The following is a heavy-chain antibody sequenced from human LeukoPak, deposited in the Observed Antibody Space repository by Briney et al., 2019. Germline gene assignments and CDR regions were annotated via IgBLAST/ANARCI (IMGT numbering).Heavy chain of an antibody. CDR2: IYYSGST. D-gene: IGHD3-10*01. Sequence: SETLSLTCTVSGGSISSSSYYWGWIRQPPGKGLEWIGSIYYSGSTYYNPSLKSRVTISVDTSKNQFSLKLSSVTAADTAVYYCARFRAGVGEPYGDYWGQGTLVTVSS. V-gene: IGHV4-39*07. CDR3: ARFRAGVGEPYGDY. J-gene: IGHJ4*02. CDR1: GGSISSSSYY.